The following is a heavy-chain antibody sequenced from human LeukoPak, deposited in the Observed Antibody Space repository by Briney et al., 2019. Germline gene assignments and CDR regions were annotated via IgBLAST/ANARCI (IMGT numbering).Heavy chain of an antibody. CDR2: IYSGGRP. CDR3: ATDGTYGQGYFDF. D-gene: IGHD3-10*01. V-gene: IGHV3-53*01. CDR1: GFTFNSYS. J-gene: IGHJ4*02. Sequence: GGSLRLSCAASGFTFNSYSMNWVRQAPGKRLEWVSLIYSGGRPYYADSVRGRFTISRDTSKNTLFLQMSSLRAEDTALYYCATDGTYGQGYFDFWGLGTLVTVSS.